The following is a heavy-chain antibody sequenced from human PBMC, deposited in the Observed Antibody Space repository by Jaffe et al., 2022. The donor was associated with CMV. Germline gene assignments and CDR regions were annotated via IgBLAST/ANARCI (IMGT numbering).Heavy chain of an antibody. D-gene: IGHD6-13*01. V-gene: IGHV3-7*01. Sequence: EVQLVESGGGLVQPGGSLRLSCAASGFTFSSYWMSWVRQAPGKGLEWVANIKQDGSEKYYVDSVKGRFTISRDNAKNSLYLQMNSLRAEDTAVYYCARELAAGTDGDAFDIWGQGTMVTVSS. CDR2: IKQDGSEK. J-gene: IGHJ3*02. CDR1: GFTFSSYW. CDR3: ARELAAGTDGDAFDI.